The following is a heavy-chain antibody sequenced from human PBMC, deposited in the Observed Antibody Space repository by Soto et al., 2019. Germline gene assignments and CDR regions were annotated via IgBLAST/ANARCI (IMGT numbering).Heavy chain of an antibody. CDR1: GDSITSYY. CDR2: ISYTGST. J-gene: IGHJ5*02. Sequence: QVQLQESGPGLVKPSETLSLTCTVSGDSITSYYWSWIRQPPGKGLEWVGYISYTGSTIYNPSLESRATISLDTSMNPVSLSLNSVTVADTAGYYCASVGELPVWFDPWGRGTLVTVSS. CDR3: ASVGELPVWFDP. D-gene: IGHD3-10*01. V-gene: IGHV4-59*13.